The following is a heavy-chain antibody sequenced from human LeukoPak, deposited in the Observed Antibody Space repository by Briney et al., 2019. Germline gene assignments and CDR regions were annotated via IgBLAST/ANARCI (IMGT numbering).Heavy chain of an antibody. J-gene: IGHJ4*02. V-gene: IGHV4-4*02. CDR1: GGSISSSNW. CDR3: ARKGVRGNGVYYFDY. D-gene: IGHD4-23*01. Sequence: SGTLSLTCTVSGGSISSSNWWSWVRQPPGKGLEWIGEIYHSGSTNYAPSLKSRVTISVDKSKNQFSLRLSSVTAADTAVYYCARKGVRGNGVYYFDYWGQGTLVTVSS. CDR2: IYHSGST.